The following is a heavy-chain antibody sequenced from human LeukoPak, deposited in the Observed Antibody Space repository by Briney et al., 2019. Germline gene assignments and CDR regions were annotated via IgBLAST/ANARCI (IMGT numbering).Heavy chain of an antibody. CDR3: ARVVSKGAYDFRTYYYGMDV. D-gene: IGHD5-12*01. J-gene: IGHJ6*02. CDR1: GGSISSSSYY. CDR2: IYYSGST. V-gene: IGHV4-61*05. Sequence: SETLSLTCTVSGGSISSSSYYWGWIRQPPGKGLEWIGYIYYSGSTNYNPSLKSRVTISVDTSKNQFSLKLSSVTAADTAVYYCARVVSKGAYDFRTYYYGMDVWGQGTTVTVSS.